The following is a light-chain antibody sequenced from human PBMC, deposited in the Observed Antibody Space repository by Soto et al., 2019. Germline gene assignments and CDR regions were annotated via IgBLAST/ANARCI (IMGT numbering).Light chain of an antibody. J-gene: IGKJ1*01. CDR3: QQYGSSTRT. CDR2: GAS. Sequence: EIVLTQSPGALSLSPGERATLSCGASQSVSSSYLAWYQQKPGQDPRLLIYGASTRATGIPDRFSGSGSGTDFTLTISRLEPEDFALYYCQQYGSSTRTFGQGTKVEIK. CDR1: QSVSSSY. V-gene: IGKV3-20*01.